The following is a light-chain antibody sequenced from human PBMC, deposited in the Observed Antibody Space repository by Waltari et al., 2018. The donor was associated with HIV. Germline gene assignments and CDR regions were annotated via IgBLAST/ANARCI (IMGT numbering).Light chain of an antibody. CDR2: EFS. J-gene: IGLJ1*01. CDR3: SSYTSSSTLV. Sequence: QSALTQPASVSGSPGQSITISCTGTSSDVGGYNYVSWYQQHPGKAHQLMIYEFSNRPSGVSNRFSGSKAGNTASLTISGLQAEDEADYYCSSYTSSSTLVFGTGTKVTVL. V-gene: IGLV2-14*01. CDR1: SSDVGGYNY.